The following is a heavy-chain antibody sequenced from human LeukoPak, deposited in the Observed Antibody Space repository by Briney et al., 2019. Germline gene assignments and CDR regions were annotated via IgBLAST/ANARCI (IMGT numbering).Heavy chain of an antibody. V-gene: IGHV4-4*02. D-gene: IGHD1-26*01. CDR3: TRESGAFSPFGF. CDR2: VHLSGAT. J-gene: IGHJ4*02. CDR1: GGSITTTNW. Sequence: SETLSLTCAVSGGSITTTNWWSWVPQPPGKGLEWMREVHLSGATNYNPSLESRGSMSIDKSKNHLSLEVTSVTAADTAIYYCTRESGAFSPFGFWGQGTLLTVSS.